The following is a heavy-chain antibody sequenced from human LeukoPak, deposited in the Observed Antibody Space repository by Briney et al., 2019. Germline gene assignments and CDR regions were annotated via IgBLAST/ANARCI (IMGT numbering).Heavy chain of an antibody. D-gene: IGHD2-21*02. Sequence: GASLQISSKGSGYSFTSYLICGGHPMPGEGLEWMSIMYPGGSDTRYSPSFQGQVTISAYKAISTAYLQWSSLKASDTAMYYCANSVAYCGGDCYLYPKAFDIWGQGTMVTVSS. J-gene: IGHJ3*02. CDR2: MYPGGSDT. CDR1: GYSFTSYL. V-gene: IGHV5-51*07. CDR3: ANSVAYCGGDCYLYPKAFDI.